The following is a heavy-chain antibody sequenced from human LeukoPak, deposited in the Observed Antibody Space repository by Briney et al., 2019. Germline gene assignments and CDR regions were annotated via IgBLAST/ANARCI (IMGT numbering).Heavy chain of an antibody. V-gene: IGHV3-30*04. CDR1: GFTFSSYA. CDR2: ISYDGSNK. Sequence: QPGRSLRLSCAASGFTFSSYAMHWVRQAPGKGLEWVAVISYDGSNKYYADSVKGRFTISRDNAKNSLYLQMNSLRAEDAAVYYCARGQRFLEWLLSEIYPHLPANWGQGTLVTVSS. J-gene: IGHJ4*02. CDR3: ARGQRFLEWLLSEIYPHLPAN. D-gene: IGHD3-3*01.